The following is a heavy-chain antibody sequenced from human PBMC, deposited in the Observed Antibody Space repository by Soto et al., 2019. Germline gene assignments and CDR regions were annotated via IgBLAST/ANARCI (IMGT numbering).Heavy chain of an antibody. Sequence: EVQLVESGGGLVQPGGSLRLSCAASGFTFSSYWMHWVRQAPGKGLVWVSRIHSDGSSTSYADSVKGRFTISRDNAKNTLYLHMNSLRAEDTDVYYCARAGSLNWYFDLWGRGTLVTVSS. CDR3: ARAGSLNWYFDL. V-gene: IGHV3-74*01. D-gene: IGHD1-26*01. CDR2: IHSDGSST. CDR1: GFTFSSYW. J-gene: IGHJ2*01.